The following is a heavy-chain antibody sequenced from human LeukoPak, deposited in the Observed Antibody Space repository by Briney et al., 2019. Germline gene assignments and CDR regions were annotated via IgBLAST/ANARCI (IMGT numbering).Heavy chain of an antibody. CDR3: ARDNNYAFEY. J-gene: IGHJ4*02. CDR1: GFTFSFYS. CDR2: ISSSSSSI. V-gene: IGHV3-48*02. D-gene: IGHD1-1*01. Sequence: QPGGSLLLSCAASGFTFSFYSMNWVRQAPGKGLEWISYISSSSSSIYADSVKGRFTVSRDNDKNSLYLQMNSLRDEDTAIYYCARDNNYAFEYWGEGTLVTVSS.